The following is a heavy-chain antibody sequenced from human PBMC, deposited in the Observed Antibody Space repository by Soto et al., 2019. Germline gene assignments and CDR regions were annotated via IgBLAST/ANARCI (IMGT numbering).Heavy chain of an antibody. CDR1: GGTFSSYA. V-gene: IGHV1-69*13. CDR3: ARGPAALDY. J-gene: IGHJ4*02. Sequence: SVKVSCKDSGGTFSSYAISWVRQAHGRGLEWMGGIIPIFGTANYAQKFQGRVTITADESTSTAYMELSSLRSEDTAVYYCARGPAALDYWGQGTLVTVSS. D-gene: IGHD6-13*01. CDR2: IIPIFGTA.